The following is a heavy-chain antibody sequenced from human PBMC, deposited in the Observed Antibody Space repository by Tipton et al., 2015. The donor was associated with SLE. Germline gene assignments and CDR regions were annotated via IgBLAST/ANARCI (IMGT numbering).Heavy chain of an antibody. D-gene: IGHD6-19*01. CDR3: ARVSVWRAVGGMDV. CDR2: IRYDGSHK. Sequence: SLRLSCAASGFTFSSYGMHWVRQAPGKGLEWVTFIRYDGSHKYYADSVKGRFTISGDNSKNTLYLQMNSLRAEDTAVYYCARVSVWRAVGGMDVWGQGTTVTVSS. CDR1: GFTFSSYG. J-gene: IGHJ6*02. V-gene: IGHV3-30*02.